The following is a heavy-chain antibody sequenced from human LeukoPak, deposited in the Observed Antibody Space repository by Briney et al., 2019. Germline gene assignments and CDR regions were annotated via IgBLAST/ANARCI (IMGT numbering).Heavy chain of an antibody. Sequence: SETLSLTCTVSGGSISSGGYYWSWIRQHPGKGLEWIGYIYYSGSTYYNPSLKSRVTISVDTSKNQFSLKLSSVTAADTAVYYCARDGYDLVTFDIWGQGTMVTVSS. V-gene: IGHV4-31*03. CDR3: ARDGYDLVTFDI. CDR1: GGSISSGGYY. CDR2: IYYSGST. D-gene: IGHD3-9*01. J-gene: IGHJ3*02.